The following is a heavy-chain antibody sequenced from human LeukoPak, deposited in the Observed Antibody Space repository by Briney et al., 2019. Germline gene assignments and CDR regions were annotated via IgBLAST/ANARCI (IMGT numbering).Heavy chain of an antibody. Sequence: ASVKVSCKASGYTFTGYYMHWVRQAPGQGLEWMGWINPNSGGTNYAQKFQGRVTMTRGTSISTAYMELSRLRSDDTAVYYCASADTAMVVIDYWGQGTLVTVSS. J-gene: IGHJ4*02. V-gene: IGHV1-2*02. CDR1: GYTFTGYY. CDR3: ASADTAMVVIDY. CDR2: INPNSGGT. D-gene: IGHD5-18*01.